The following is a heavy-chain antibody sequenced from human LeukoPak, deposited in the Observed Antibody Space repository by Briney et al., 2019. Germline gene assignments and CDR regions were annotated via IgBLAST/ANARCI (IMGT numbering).Heavy chain of an antibody. V-gene: IGHV4-34*01. D-gene: IGHD3-22*01. CDR3: ARTLDSRRYIVRRPYSMDV. J-gene: IGHJ6*02. CDR2: INRSGST. CDR1: GGSFSGYY. Sequence: PSETLSLTCAVYGGSFSGYYWNWICQPPGKGLEWIGEINRSGSTTYNRSLKSRVTISLDTSKNQFSLKLSSVTAADTAVYYCARTLDSRRYIVRRPYSMDVWGQGTTVTVSS.